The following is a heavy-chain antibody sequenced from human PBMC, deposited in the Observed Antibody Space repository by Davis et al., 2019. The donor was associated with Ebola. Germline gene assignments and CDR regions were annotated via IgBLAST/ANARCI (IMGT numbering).Heavy chain of an antibody. Sequence: GESLKISCAASGFSFSTSGMHWVRQAPGKGLEWVAVIWSDGSERYYADSVKGRFTISRDNSKNTLSLQMNSLRAEDTALYYCARNFKTETSGWFAWGQGTLVTVSS. J-gene: IGHJ5*02. D-gene: IGHD6-19*01. V-gene: IGHV3-33*01. CDR3: ARNFKTETSGWFA. CDR1: GFSFSTSG. CDR2: IWSDGSER.